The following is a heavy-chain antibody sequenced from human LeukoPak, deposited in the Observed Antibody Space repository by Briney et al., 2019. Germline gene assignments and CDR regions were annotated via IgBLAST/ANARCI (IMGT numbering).Heavy chain of an antibody. Sequence: NPSETLSLTCTVSGGSISSSSYYWGWIRQPPGKGLEWVSYISSSGRTTYYADSVKGRFTISRDSAKNSLYLQMNSLRAEDTAVYYCARVLVVVTGNYMDVWGKGTTVTISS. V-gene: IGHV3-11*04. CDR3: ARVLVVVTGNYMDV. CDR1: GGSISSSSYY. CDR2: ISSSGRTT. J-gene: IGHJ6*03. D-gene: IGHD2-21*02.